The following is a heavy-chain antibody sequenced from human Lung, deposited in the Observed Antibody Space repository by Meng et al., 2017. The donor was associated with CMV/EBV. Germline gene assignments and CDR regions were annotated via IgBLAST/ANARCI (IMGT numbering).Heavy chain of an antibody. CDR3: VRAPSYDILTAYPMAFDY. Sequence: GEXXKISCAASGFTVSRNYMNWVRQTPGKGLEWVSVIYSSGSGRTKYADSVKGRFTISRDNSKNTVFLQMNSLRADDTAVYYCVRAPSYDILTAYPMAFDYXGQGXLVTVSS. D-gene: IGHD3-9*01. CDR2: IYSSGSGRT. J-gene: IGHJ4*02. CDR1: GFTVSRNY. V-gene: IGHV3-53*01.